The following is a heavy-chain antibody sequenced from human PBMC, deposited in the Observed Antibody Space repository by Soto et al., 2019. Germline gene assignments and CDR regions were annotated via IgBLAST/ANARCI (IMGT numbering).Heavy chain of an antibody. Sequence: LSLTCTVSGASISSDGYSWSWIRQPPGKGLEWIGYFYHDGTTYYNPSLRSRVTISVDKSKNQFSLRLISVTAADTAVYYCAGSRYCSSTTCYFFDYWGQGALVTVSS. D-gene: IGHD2-2*01. CDR3: AGSRYCSSTTCYFFDY. CDR2: FYHDGTT. CDR1: GASISSDGYS. J-gene: IGHJ4*02. V-gene: IGHV4-30-2*01.